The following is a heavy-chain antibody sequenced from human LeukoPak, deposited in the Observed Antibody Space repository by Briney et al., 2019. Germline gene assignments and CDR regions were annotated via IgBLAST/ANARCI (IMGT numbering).Heavy chain of an antibody. D-gene: IGHD6-13*01. Sequence: GGSLRLSCAASGFIFSSYSMNWVRQAPGKGLEWVSSISSSSSYIYYADSVKGRFTISRDNAKNSLYLQMNSLRAEDTAVYYCARAKPIAAAGIHYWGQGTLVTVSS. CDR2: ISSSSSYI. CDR1: GFIFSSYS. V-gene: IGHV3-21*01. J-gene: IGHJ4*02. CDR3: ARAKPIAAAGIHY.